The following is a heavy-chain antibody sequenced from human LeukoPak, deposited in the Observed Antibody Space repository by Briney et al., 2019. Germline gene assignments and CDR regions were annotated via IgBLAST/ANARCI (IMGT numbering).Heavy chain of an antibody. CDR3: ARVPYYDFWSGYYPPFGPLIGNYYFDY. V-gene: IGHV1-18*04. D-gene: IGHD3-3*01. J-gene: IGHJ4*02. CDR1: GYTFTGYY. CDR2: ISAYNGNT. Sequence: ASVKVSCKASGYTFTGYYMHWVRQAPGQGLEWMGWISAYNGNTNYAQKLQGRVTMTTDTSTSTAYMELRSLRSDDTAVYYCARVPYYDFWSGYYPPFGPLIGNYYFDYWGQGTLVTVSS.